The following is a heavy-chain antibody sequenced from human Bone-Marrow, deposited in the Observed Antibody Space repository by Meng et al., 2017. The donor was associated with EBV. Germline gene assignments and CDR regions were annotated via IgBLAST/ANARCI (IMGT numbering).Heavy chain of an antibody. D-gene: IGHD3-10*01. Sequence: QGQLGQSGAEVKKPGASVKVSCKASGYTFTGYYMHWVRQAPGQGLEWMGWIHTNTGNPTYAQGFTGRFVFSLDTSVSTAYLQISSLKPEDTAVYYCATRGRNYYGSGSLDPWGQGTLVTVSS. V-gene: IGHV7-4-1*02. CDR3: ATRGRNYYGSGSLDP. J-gene: IGHJ5*02. CDR2: IHTNTGNP. CDR1: GYTFTGYY.